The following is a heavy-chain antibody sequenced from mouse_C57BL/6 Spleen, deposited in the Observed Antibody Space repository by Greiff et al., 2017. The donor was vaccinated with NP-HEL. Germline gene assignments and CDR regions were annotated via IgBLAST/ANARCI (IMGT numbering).Heavy chain of an antibody. J-gene: IGHJ3*01. Sequence: EVQLQQSGPELVKPGASVKISCKASGYTFTDYYMNWVKQSHGKSLEWIGDINPNNGGTSYNQKFKGKATLTVDKSSSTAYMELRSLTSEDSAVYYCAPYGSSYVWFAYWGQGTLVTVSA. CDR2: INPNNGGT. D-gene: IGHD1-1*01. CDR1: GYTFTDYY. V-gene: IGHV1-26*01. CDR3: APYGSSYVWFAY.